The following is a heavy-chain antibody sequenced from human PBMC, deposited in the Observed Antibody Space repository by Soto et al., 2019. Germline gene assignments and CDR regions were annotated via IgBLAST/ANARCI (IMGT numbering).Heavy chain of an antibody. Sequence: EVQLVESGGGLVQPGGSLRLSCADSGFSFSSYWMHWVRQGPGKGLVWVSRINTDGSSTNYADSVKGRFTISRDNAKNTLYQQMNSMRAEDTAAYYCARSPGGYYIDWGQGTMVTVSS. CDR1: GFSFSSYW. CDR3: ARSPGGYYID. V-gene: IGHV3-74*01. CDR2: INTDGSST. D-gene: IGHD3-9*01. J-gene: IGHJ3*01.